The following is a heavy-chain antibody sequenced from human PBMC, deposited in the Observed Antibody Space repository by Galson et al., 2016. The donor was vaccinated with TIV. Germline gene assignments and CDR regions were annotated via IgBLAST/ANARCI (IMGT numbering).Heavy chain of an antibody. CDR3: AKDRQWIPSSLDY. J-gene: IGHJ4*02. V-gene: IGHV3-23*01. CDR1: GFRFNSYA. D-gene: IGHD5-18*01. Sequence: SLRLSCAASGFRFNSYAMNWVRQAPGKGLEWVSSIGSTGGSTYYADSVKGRFTISRDSYKDTVYLQMNSLRAEDTATYFCAKDRQWIPSSLDYWGQGILVTVSS. CDR2: IGSTGGST.